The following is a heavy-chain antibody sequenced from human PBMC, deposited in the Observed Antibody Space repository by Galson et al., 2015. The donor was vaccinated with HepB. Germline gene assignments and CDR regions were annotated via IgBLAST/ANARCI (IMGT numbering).Heavy chain of an antibody. Sequence: QSGAEVKKPGESLKISCKGSGYSFTSYWIGWVRQMPGKGLEWMGIIYPGDSDTRYSPSFQGQVTISADKSISTAYLQWSSLKASDTAMYYCARHVAIGGDGYYYYYMDVWGKGTTVTVSS. CDR3: ARHVAIGGDGYYYYYMDV. CDR2: IYPGDSDT. J-gene: IGHJ6*03. D-gene: IGHD3-10*01. CDR1: GYSFTSYW. V-gene: IGHV5-51*01.